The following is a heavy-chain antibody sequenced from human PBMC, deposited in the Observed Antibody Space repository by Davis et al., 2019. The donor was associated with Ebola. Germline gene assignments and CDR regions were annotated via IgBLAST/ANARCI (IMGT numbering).Heavy chain of an antibody. Sequence: SETLSLTCTVSGGSISSGDYYWSWIRQPPGKGLEWIGYIYYSGSTYYNPSLKSRVTISVDTSKNQFSLKLSSVTAADTAVYYCSVLATTFYDYWGQGTLVTVSS. J-gene: IGHJ4*02. CDR1: GGSISSGDYY. CDR3: SVLATTFYDY. CDR2: IYYSGST. V-gene: IGHV4-30-4*01. D-gene: IGHD5-24*01.